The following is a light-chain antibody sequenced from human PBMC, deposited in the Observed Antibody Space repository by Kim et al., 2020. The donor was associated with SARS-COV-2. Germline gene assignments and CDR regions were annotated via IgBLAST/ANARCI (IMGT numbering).Light chain of an antibody. CDR1: NIGSKS. J-gene: IGLJ3*02. CDR2: YDS. CDR3: QVWDGGGVHPL. Sequence: SYELTQPPSVSVAPGKTARITCGGNNIGSKSVHWYQQKPGQAPVLVIYYDSDRPSGIPERFSGSNSGNTATLTISRDEAGDEADYYCQVWDGGGVHPLFG. V-gene: IGLV3-21*04.